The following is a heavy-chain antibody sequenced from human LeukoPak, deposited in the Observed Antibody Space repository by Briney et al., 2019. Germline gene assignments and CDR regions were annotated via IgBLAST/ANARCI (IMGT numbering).Heavy chain of an antibody. CDR1: GFTFSRYS. CDR2: ISSTSTYI. V-gene: IGHV3-21*01. CDR3: AELGITMIGGV. D-gene: IGHD3-10*02. J-gene: IGHJ6*04. Sequence: GGSLRLSCAASGFTFSRYSMNWVRQAPGKGLEWVSSISSTSTYIYYADSVKGRFTISRDNAKNSLYLQMNSLRAEDTAVYYCAELGITMIGGVWGKGTTVTISS.